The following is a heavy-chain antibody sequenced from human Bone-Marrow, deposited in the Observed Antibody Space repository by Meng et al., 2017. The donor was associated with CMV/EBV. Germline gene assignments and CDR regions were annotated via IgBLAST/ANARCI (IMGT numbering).Heavy chain of an antibody. V-gene: IGHV4-30-4*08. CDR2: IYYSGNT. CDR3: ARGRSRGYCSSTNCPDAFDI. CDR1: GGSISSGDYY. Sequence: LRLSCTVSGGSISSGDYYWSWIRQPPGKGLEWIGYIYYSGNTYYNPSLKSRVTISVDTSKNQFSLKLTSVTAADMAVYYCARGRSRGYCSSTNCPDAFDIWGQGTMVTVSS. J-gene: IGHJ3*02. D-gene: IGHD2-2*01.